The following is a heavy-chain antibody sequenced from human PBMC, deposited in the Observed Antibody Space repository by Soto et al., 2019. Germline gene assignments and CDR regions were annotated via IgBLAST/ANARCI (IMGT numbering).Heavy chain of an antibody. V-gene: IGHV4-30-2*06. CDR1: GGSISSAGYS. Sequence: QLQLQGSGSRLVKPSQTLSLSCTVSGGSISSAGYSWSWIRQSPGKDLEWIGYIYHSVNAVYKPSPRSRVTMSLARSRNQFSLNLTSVTAADTAVYFCASSSQALSVYELDVWGQGPTVVVSS. CDR2: IYHSVNA. D-gene: IGHD2-2*01. CDR3: ASSSQALSVYELDV. J-gene: IGHJ6*02.